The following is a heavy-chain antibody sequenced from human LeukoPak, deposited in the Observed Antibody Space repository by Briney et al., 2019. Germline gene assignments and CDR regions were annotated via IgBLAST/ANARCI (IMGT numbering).Heavy chain of an antibody. J-gene: IGHJ2*01. CDR1: GFTFSSYA. CDR3: ARDGCSSTSCYFWYFDL. D-gene: IGHD2-2*01. CDR2: ISYDGSNK. Sequence: GGSLRLSCAASGFTFSSYAMHWARQAPGKGLEWVAVISYDGSNKYYADSVKGRFTISRDNSKNTLYLQMNSLRAEDTAVYYCARDGCSSTSCYFWYFDLWGRGTLVTVSS. V-gene: IGHV3-30*04.